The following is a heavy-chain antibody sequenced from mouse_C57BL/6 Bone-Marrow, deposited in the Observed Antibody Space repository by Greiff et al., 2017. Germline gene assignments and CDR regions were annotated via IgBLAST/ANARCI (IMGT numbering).Heavy chain of an antibody. V-gene: IGHV1-69*01. Sequence: QVQLQQPGAELVMPGASVKLSCKASGYTFTSYWMHWVKQRPGQGLEWIGEIDPSDSYTNYNQKVKGKSTLTVDKSSSTAYMQLSSLTSEDSAVYYCAREGTTVVAAYYFDYWGQGTTLTVSS. CDR1: GYTFTSYW. CDR2: IDPSDSYT. J-gene: IGHJ2*01. D-gene: IGHD1-1*01. CDR3: AREGTTVVAAYYFDY.